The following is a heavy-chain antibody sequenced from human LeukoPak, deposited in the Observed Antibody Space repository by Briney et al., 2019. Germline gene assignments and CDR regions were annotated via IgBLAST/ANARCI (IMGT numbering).Heavy chain of an antibody. CDR2: ISTNGDST. CDR3: AKDIWFGELSG. J-gene: IGHJ4*02. CDR1: GFTFSSYA. Sequence: GGSLRLSCAASGFTFSSYAMSWVRQAPGKGLEYVSAISTNGDSTYYADSVKGRFTISRDNSKNTLYLQMNSLRAEDTAVYYCAKDIWFGELSGWGQGTLVTVSS. V-gene: IGHV3-23*01. D-gene: IGHD3-10*01.